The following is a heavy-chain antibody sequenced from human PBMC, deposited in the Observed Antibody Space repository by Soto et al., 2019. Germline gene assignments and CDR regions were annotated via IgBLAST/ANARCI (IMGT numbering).Heavy chain of an antibody. Sequence: ETLSLTCTVSGGSISSYYWSWIRQPPGKGLEWIGYIYFSGGTNYNPSVKSGVTISVDTSKNQFSLKLSAVTAADTAVYYCARESRSWYGSIWDYWGQGTLVTVSX. V-gene: IGHV4-59*12. CDR3: ARESRSWYGSIWDY. J-gene: IGHJ4*02. D-gene: IGHD6-13*01. CDR1: GGSISSYY. CDR2: IYFSGGT.